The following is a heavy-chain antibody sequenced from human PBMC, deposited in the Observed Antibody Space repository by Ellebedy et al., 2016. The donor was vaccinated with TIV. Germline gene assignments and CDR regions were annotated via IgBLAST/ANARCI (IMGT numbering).Heavy chain of an antibody. J-gene: IGHJ4*02. CDR3: AGPMVGVAGEIDY. D-gene: IGHD6-19*01. CDR2: ISGSDGST. V-gene: IGHV3-23*01. CDR1: GFTFSSYA. Sequence: GGSLRLXXAASGFTFSSYAMSWVRQAPGKGLEWVSTISGSDGSTYYADSVKGRFTISRDNSKNTLYLQMNSLRADDTAVYYCAGPMVGVAGEIDYWGQGTLVTVSS.